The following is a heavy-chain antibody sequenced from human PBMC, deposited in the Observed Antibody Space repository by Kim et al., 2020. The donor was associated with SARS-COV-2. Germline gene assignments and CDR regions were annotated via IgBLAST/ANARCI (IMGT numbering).Heavy chain of an antibody. J-gene: IGHJ4*02. D-gene: IGHD2-21*01. CDR3: ARDGPGVEIPFDY. V-gene: IGHV6-1*01. CDR2: TFYSSKWHN. CDR1: GDSVSSDIVA. Sequence: SQTLSLTCAISGDSVSSDIVAWNWIRQSPSRGLEWLGRTFYSSKWHNEYAVSVKSRISINPDASKNQLSLQLDSVTPEDMAVYYCARDGPGVEIPFDYWGQGTLVTVSS.